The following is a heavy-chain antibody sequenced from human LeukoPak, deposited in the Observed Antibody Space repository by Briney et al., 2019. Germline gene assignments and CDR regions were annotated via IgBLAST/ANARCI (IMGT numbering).Heavy chain of an antibody. D-gene: IGHD4-11*01. J-gene: IGHJ2*01. Sequence: PSETLSLTCTVSGGSISSSSYYWGWIRQPPGKGLEWIGSIYYSGSTYYNPSLKSRVTISVDTSKNQFSLKLSSVTAADTAVYYCARAYSNYKPNWYFDLWGRGTLVTVSS. CDR2: IYYSGST. V-gene: IGHV4-39*01. CDR1: GGSISSSSYY. CDR3: ARAYSNYKPNWYFDL.